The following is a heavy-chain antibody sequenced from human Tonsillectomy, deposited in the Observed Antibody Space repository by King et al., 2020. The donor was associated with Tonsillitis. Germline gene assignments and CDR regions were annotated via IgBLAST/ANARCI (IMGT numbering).Heavy chain of an antibody. CDR3: STDYCSSPSCYNFSYFYYYGMDV. D-gene: IGHD2-2*02. V-gene: IGHV3-15*01. CDR1: GFSFNNAW. Sequence: VQLVESGGGLVKPGGSLRLSCAASGFSFNNAWMTWVRQAPGKGLEWVGRIKSKTDGGTTDYAAPVKGRFTISRDDSKHTLYLQMNSLKTEDTAVYYCSTDYCSSPSCYNFSYFYYYGMDVWGQGTTVTVSS. CDR2: IKSKTDGGTT. J-gene: IGHJ6*02.